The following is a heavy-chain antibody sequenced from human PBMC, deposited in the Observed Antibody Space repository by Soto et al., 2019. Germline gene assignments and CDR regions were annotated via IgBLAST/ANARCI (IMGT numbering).Heavy chain of an antibody. CDR3: ARGWGAGSGSYYRLAY. CDR2: IYYSGGT. Sequence: LSLTCTVSGGSISSYYWSWIRQPPGKGLEWIGYIYYSGGTNYNPSLKSRVTISVDTSKNQFSLKLSSVTAADTAVYYCARGWGAGSGSYYRLAYWGQGTLVTRLL. D-gene: IGHD3-10*01. V-gene: IGHV4-59*01. CDR1: GGSISSYY. J-gene: IGHJ4*02.